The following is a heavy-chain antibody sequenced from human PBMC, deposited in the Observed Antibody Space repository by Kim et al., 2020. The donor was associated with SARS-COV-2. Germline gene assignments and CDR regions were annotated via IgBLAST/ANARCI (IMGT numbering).Heavy chain of an antibody. V-gene: IGHV4-39*01. Sequence: PALKSRVTISVDTSKNQFSLKLSSVTAADTAVYYCARHLSTPYSYGDFDYWGQGTLVTVSS. CDR3: ARHLSTPYSYGDFDY. J-gene: IGHJ4*02. D-gene: IGHD5-18*01.